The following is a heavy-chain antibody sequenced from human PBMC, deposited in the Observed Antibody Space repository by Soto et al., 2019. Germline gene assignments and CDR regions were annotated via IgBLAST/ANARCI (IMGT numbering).Heavy chain of an antibody. CDR2: ISSSSSYI. J-gene: IGHJ6*02. CDR1: GFTFSSYS. V-gene: IGHV3-21*01. Sequence: GGSLRLSCAASGFTFSSYSMNWVRQAPGKGLEWVSSISSSSSYIYYADSVKGRFTISRDNAKNSLFLQMNCLRAEDTAVYYCARRVWGQYYGMDVWGHGTTLTVCS. D-gene: IGHD6-6*01. CDR3: ARRVWGQYYGMDV.